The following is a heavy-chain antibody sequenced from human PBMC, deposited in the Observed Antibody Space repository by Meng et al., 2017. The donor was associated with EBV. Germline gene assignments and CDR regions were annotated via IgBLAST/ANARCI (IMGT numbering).Heavy chain of an antibody. CDR3: ARVGIAVAGTGDY. CDR2: INPSSGGT. Sequence: VQLGESGGEVKKPGAPVKGSCNAAGYTFNGYYMHWVRPAPGQGLGWMGRINPSSGGTNYAQKFQGRVTMTRDTSISTAYMELSRLRSDDTAVYYCARVGIAVAGTGDYWGQGTLVTVSS. D-gene: IGHD6-19*01. CDR1: GYTFNGYY. V-gene: IGHV1-2*06. J-gene: IGHJ4*02.